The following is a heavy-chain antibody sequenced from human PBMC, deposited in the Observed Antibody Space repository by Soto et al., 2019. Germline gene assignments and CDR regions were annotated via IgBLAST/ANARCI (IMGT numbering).Heavy chain of an antibody. CDR2: IFWDDDK. CDR3: AHLPWKEMWPRAPVVN. D-gene: IGHD1-1*01. J-gene: IGHJ4*02. V-gene: IGHV2-5*02. Sequence: SGPTLVNPTQTLTLTCTFSGFSLSTSGVGVGWIRQPPGKALEWLGIIFWDDDKRYRPSLKRRVSITKDTSKNQLVLTMTNMDPVDTATYYCAHLPWKEMWPRAPVVNWGQGTPVTVP. CDR1: GFSLSTSGVG.